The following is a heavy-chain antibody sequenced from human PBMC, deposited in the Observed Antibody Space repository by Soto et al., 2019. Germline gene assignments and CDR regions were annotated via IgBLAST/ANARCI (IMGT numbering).Heavy chain of an antibody. CDR2: ITHSGST. V-gene: IGHV4-34*01. CDR1: GGSLSGYY. Sequence: TSGTLWLPCAVYGGSLSGYYWSWIRQSPAKGLEWIGEITHSGSTNNNPSLKSRVTMSIDTSKNQFSLRLASVTAADTAVYYCACPKITRVTVVAAARGTSYGRDAWGQRTTVTVSS. J-gene: IGHJ6*02. D-gene: IGHD2-15*01. CDR3: ACPKITRVTVVAAARGTSYGRDA.